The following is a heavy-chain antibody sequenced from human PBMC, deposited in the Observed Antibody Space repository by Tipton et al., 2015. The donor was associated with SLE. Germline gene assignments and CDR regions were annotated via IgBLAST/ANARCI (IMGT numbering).Heavy chain of an antibody. Sequence: QSGAEVKKPGASVKVSCKASGYTFTSYYMHWVRQAPGQGLEWMGIINPSGGSTSYAQKFQGRVTMTRDTSISTAYMELSRLRSDDTAVYYCARRITMVRGPFHAFDIWGQGTMVTVSS. V-gene: IGHV1-46*01. D-gene: IGHD3-10*01. CDR2: INPSGGST. CDR1: GYTFTSYY. CDR3: ARRITMVRGPFHAFDI. J-gene: IGHJ3*02.